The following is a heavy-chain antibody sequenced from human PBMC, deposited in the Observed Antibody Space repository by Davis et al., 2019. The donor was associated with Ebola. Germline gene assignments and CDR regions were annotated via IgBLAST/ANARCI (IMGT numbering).Heavy chain of an antibody. CDR2: IRSKANSYET. Sequence: PGGSLRLSCAASGFTFSGSAMHWVRQAYGKGLEWVGRIRSKANSYETAYAASVKGRFTISRDDSKNTAYLQMNSLKTDDTAVYYCISVSVAAGTSLDYYGMDVWGQGTTVTVSS. J-gene: IGHJ6*02. D-gene: IGHD6-13*01. CDR3: ISVSVAAGTSLDYYGMDV. V-gene: IGHV3-73*01. CDR1: GFTFSGSA.